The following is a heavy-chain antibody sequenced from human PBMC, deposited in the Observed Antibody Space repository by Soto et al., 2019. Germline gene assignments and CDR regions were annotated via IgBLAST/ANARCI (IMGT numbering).Heavy chain of an antibody. J-gene: IGHJ4*02. CDR1: GFTFSSLA. CDR2: ISGSGGST. Sequence: EVQLLESGGGLVQPGGSLRLSCATSGFTFSSLAMTWVRQAPGKGLEWVSAISGSGGSTYYADSVKGRFTISRDNSKNTLYFHMYSLRDEDRAVDSCAKRGPYGCAAAFDYWGQGTLVTVSS. D-gene: IGHD3-10*01. V-gene: IGHV3-23*01. CDR3: AKRGPYGCAAAFDY.